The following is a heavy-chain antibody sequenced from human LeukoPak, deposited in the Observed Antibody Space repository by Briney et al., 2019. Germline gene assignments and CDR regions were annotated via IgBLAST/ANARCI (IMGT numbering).Heavy chain of an antibody. CDR2: ISSSWSTI. CDR3: AREVGFGELWFGELSRHDAFDI. V-gene: IGHV3-48*03. Sequence: GSLRLSCAASGFTFSSYEMNWVRQAPGKGVEGVSYISSSWSTIYYADSVKGRFTISRDNAKNSLYLQMNSLRAEDTAVYYCAREVGFGELWFGELSRHDAFDIWGQGTMVTVSS. D-gene: IGHD3-10*01. J-gene: IGHJ3*02. CDR1: GFTFSSYE.